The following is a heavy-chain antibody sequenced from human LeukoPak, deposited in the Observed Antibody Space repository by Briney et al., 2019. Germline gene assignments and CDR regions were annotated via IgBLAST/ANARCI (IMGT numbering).Heavy chain of an antibody. CDR1: GYTFTSYY. V-gene: IGHV1-46*01. D-gene: IGHD5-18*01. CDR3: AREPTVDTAMVKFDY. CDR2: INPSGGST. J-gene: IGHJ4*02. Sequence: ASVKVSCKASGYTFTSYYMHWVRQAPGQGLAWVGIINPSGGSTSYAQKFQGRVTMTRDTSTSTVYMELSSLRSEDTAVYYCAREPTVDTAMVKFDYWGQGTLVTVSS.